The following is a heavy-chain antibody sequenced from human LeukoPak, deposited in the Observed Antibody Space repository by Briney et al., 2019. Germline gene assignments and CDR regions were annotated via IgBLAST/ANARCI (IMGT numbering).Heavy chain of an antibody. J-gene: IGHJ4*02. CDR2: TYYRSKWYN. V-gene: IGHV6-1*01. CDR1: GDNVSNNTAA. CDR3: ARGRSWGESGFDF. Sequence: SSQTLSLTCAISGDNVSNNTAAWNWIRQSPSRGLEWLGRTYYRSKWYNDYAVSVKSRITINPDTSRNQFSLQLKSVTPEDTAVYYCARGRSWGESGFDFWGQGTLVTVSS. D-gene: IGHD6-13*01.